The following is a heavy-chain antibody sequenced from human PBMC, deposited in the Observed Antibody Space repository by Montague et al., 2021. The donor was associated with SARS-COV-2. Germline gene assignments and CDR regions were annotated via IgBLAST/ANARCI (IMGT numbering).Heavy chain of an antibody. D-gene: IGHD3-22*01. Sequence: SETLSLTSTLSGDSISTYYWSWIRQPPGKGLEWIGYIYYNGYTNYNPSLKSRVTISVDTSKNQFSLRLSSVTAADTAVYFCARGGATYYYDTSGYVNAFDTWGQGTMVTVSS. CDR1: GDSISTYY. V-gene: IGHV4-59*01. J-gene: IGHJ3*02. CDR3: ARGGATYYYDTSGYVNAFDT. CDR2: IYYNGYT.